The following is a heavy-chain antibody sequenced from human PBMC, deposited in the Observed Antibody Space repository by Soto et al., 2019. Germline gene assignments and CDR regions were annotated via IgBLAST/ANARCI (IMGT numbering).Heavy chain of an antibody. CDR2: INPSGGST. Sequence: ASVKVSCKASGYTFTSYYMHWVRQAPGQGLEWMGIINPSGGSTSYAQKFQGRVTMTRDTSTSTVYMELSSLRSEDTAVYYCARAIRDYYDSSGYSLFDYWGQGTLVTVS. D-gene: IGHD3-22*01. CDR3: ARAIRDYYDSSGYSLFDY. J-gene: IGHJ4*02. CDR1: GYTFTSYY. V-gene: IGHV1-46*01.